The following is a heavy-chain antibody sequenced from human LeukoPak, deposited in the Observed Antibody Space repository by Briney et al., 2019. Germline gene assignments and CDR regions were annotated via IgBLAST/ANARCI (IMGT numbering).Heavy chain of an antibody. CDR3: VKVGMSTYDH. CDR1: GLTFSSSD. Sequence: PGGSLRLSCSVSGLTFSSSDMHWVRQAPGKALEYVSAITFHGRDTYYADSVNGRFTISRDNSKDTLYLQMSNLRPEDTAIYYCVKVGMSTYDHWGQGTLVTVSS. V-gene: IGHV3-64D*06. CDR2: ITFHGRDT. D-gene: IGHD5/OR15-5a*01. J-gene: IGHJ4*02.